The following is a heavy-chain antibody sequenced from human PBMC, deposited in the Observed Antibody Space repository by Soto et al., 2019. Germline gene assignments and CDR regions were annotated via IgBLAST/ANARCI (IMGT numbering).Heavy chain of an antibody. J-gene: IGHJ3*02. CDR2: IRSKAYGGTT. D-gene: IGHD4-17*01. Sequence: PGGSLRLSCTASGFTFGDYAMSWFRQAPGKGLEWVGFIRSKAYGGTTEYAASVKGRFTISRDDSKSIAYLQMNSLKTEDTAVYYCTRATLTLDYGDNHDAFDIWGQGTMVTVSS. CDR3: TRATLTLDYGDNHDAFDI. CDR1: GFTFGDYA. V-gene: IGHV3-49*03.